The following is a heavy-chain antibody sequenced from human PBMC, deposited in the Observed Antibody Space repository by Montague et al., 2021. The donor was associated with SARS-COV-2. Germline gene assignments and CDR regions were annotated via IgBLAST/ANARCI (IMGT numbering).Heavy chain of an antibody. CDR2: IYYSGYT. J-gene: IGHJ5*02. D-gene: IGHD6-13*01. V-gene: IGHV4-39*07. Sequence: SETLSLTCTVSGGSISSSSYYWGWIRQPPGKGLEWIGSIYYSGYTHYNPSLESRVTISVDTSKNHFSLRLSSVTAADTAVYYCARSGSWGIFDPWGQGTLVTVSS. CDR1: GGSISSSSYY. CDR3: ARSGSWGIFDP.